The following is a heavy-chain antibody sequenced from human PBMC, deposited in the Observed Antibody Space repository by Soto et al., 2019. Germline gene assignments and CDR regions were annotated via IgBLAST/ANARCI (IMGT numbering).Heavy chain of an antibody. CDR3: ARGQLGTLLRGVTNWFES. Sequence: QVQLQQWGAGLLKPSETLSLTCAVYGGSFSSHYWNWIRRPPGKGLEWIGEINHSGSDHYNPSLTSRLSMSVDTLKDQISLQLSSVTAADTAVYYCARGQLGTLLRGVTNWFESWGQGTLVTVSS. V-gene: IGHV4-34*01. D-gene: IGHD3-10*01. CDR1: GGSFSSHY. CDR2: INHSGSD. J-gene: IGHJ5*01.